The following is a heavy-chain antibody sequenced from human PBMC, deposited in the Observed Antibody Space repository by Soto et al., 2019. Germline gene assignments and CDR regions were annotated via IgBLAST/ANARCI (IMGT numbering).Heavy chain of an antibody. D-gene: IGHD4-4*01. Sequence: PGGSLRLSCAASGFTFSSYGMHWVRQAPGKGLEWVAVIWYDGSNKYYADSVKGRFTISRDNSKNTLYLQMDSLRAEDTAVYYCAKWLQSYYYYGMDVWGQGTTVTVS. J-gene: IGHJ6*02. V-gene: IGHV3-33*06. CDR2: IWYDGSNK. CDR1: GFTFSSYG. CDR3: AKWLQSYYYYGMDV.